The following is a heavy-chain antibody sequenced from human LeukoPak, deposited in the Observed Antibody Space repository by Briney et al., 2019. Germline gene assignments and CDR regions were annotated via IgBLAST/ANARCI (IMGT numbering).Heavy chain of an antibody. D-gene: IGHD3-16*01. CDR1: GFTFSSYA. J-gene: IGHJ5*02. CDR3: AKIGLSRLGGDWFDP. V-gene: IGHV3-23*01. CDR2: ISGSGGST. Sequence: GGSLRLSCAASGFTFSSYAMSWVRQAPGKGLEWVSAISGSGGSTYYAGSVKGRFTISRDNSKNTLYLQMNSLRAEDTAVYYCAKIGLSRLGGDWFDPWGQGTLVTVSS.